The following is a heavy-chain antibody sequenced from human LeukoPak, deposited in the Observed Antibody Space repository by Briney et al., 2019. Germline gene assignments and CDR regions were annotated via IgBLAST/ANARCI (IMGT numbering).Heavy chain of an antibody. V-gene: IGHV1-69*05. CDR3: ARSYCSSTSCYRAPAGFDY. CDR2: IIPIFGTA. CDR1: GGTFSRYA. Sequence: ASVKVSCKASGGTFSRYAISWVRQAPGQGLEWRGGIIPIFGTANYAQKFQGRVTITTDESTSTAYMELSSLRSEVTAVYYCARSYCSSTSCYRAPAGFDYCGQGTLVTVSS. D-gene: IGHD2-2*01. J-gene: IGHJ4*02.